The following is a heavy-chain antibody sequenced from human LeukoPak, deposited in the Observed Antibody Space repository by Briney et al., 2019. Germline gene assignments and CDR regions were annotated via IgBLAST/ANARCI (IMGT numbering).Heavy chain of an antibody. D-gene: IGHD3-9*01. J-gene: IGHJ5*02. CDR1: GGTFSSYA. V-gene: IGHV1-69*04. CDR2: IIPILGIA. CDR3: ASSTTVYDILTGYYTDNWFDP. Sequence: SVKVSCKASGGTFSSYAISWVRQAPGQGLEWMGRIIPILGIANYAQKFQGRVTITADKSTSTAYMELSSLRSEDTAVYYCASSTTVYDILTGYYTDNWFDPWGQGTLVTVSS.